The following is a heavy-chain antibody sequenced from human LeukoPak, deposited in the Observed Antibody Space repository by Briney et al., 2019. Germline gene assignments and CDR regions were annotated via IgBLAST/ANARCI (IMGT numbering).Heavy chain of an antibody. CDR2: TNPNSGGT. J-gene: IGHJ5*02. CDR3: ARCRPAAISNWFDP. CDR1: GYTFTSYY. V-gene: IGHV1-2*02. D-gene: IGHD2-2*02. Sequence: ASVKVSCKASGYTFTSYYMHWVRQAPGQGLEWMGWTNPNSGGTNYAQKFQGRVTMTRDTSISTAYMELSRLRSDDTAVYYCARCRPAAISNWFDPWGQGTLVTVSS.